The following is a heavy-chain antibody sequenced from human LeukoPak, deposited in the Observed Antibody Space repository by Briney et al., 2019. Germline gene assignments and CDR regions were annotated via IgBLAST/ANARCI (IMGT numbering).Heavy chain of an antibody. J-gene: IGHJ4*02. CDR2: IWYDGSKK. D-gene: IGHD3-22*01. V-gene: IGHV3-33*01. Sequence: HPGGSLRLSCAASGFTFSSYGMHWVRQAPGKGLEWVAVIWYDGSKKYYADSVKGRFTISRDNAKNSLYLQMNSLRVEDTAVYYCARDRFDSSGYVEYWGQGTLVTVSS. CDR3: ARDRFDSSGYVEY. CDR1: GFTFSSYG.